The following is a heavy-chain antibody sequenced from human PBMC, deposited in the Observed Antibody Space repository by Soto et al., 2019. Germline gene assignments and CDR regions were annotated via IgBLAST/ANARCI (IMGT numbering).Heavy chain of an antibody. Sequence: QVQLQESGPGLVKPSETLSLTCTVSGGSVSSCSYYWSWIRQPPGKGLGWIGYIYNSGNTNYNPSLESRVTISVDTSKNQFSLKMSSVTAADTAVYYCARGTHDSNFDYWGHGTLVTVS. CDR1: GGSVSSCSYY. J-gene: IGHJ4*01. V-gene: IGHV4-61*01. CDR2: IYNSGNT. CDR3: ARGTHDSNFDY. D-gene: IGHD3-22*01.